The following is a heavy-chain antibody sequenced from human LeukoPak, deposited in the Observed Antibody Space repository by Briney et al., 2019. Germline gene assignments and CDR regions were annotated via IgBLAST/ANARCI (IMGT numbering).Heavy chain of an antibody. J-gene: IGHJ4*02. V-gene: IGHV3-11*03. CDR2: ISSSTYT. D-gene: IGHD1-26*01. Sequence: PGGSLRLSCAASGFTFSEYYMSWIRQAPGKGLEWVSYISSSTYTNYVDSVKGRFTISRDNAKNSMYLPVNRLRAEDTAVYYCARISGSYVFDCWGQGTLVTVSS. CDR1: GFTFSEYY. CDR3: ARISGSYVFDC.